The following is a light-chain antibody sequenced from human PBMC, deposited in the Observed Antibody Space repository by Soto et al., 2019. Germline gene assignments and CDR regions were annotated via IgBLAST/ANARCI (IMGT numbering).Light chain of an antibody. V-gene: IGKV4-1*01. CDR2: WAS. J-gene: IGKJ4*01. CDR1: QSVLYTSNDKNY. CDR3: QQYYSSPPT. Sequence: IVMTQSPDSLAVSLGERATINCKSSQSVLYTSNDKNYLSWFQQKPGQPPKLLIYWASARESGVPDRFSGSGSGTDFTLTISSLQAEDVAVYYCQQYYSSPPTFAGGTQVEIK.